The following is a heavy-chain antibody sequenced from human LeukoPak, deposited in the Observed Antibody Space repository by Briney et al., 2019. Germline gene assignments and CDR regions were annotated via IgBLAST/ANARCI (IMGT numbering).Heavy chain of an antibody. CDR1: GFTFSSYE. Sequence: GGSLRLSCAASGFTFSSYEMNWVRQAPGKGLEWISYISSSGSTIYYADSVKGRFTISRDNAKNSLYLQMNSLRADDTAVYYCARDLDSLAVFDYWGQGSLVTVSS. D-gene: IGHD2-15*01. V-gene: IGHV3-48*03. CDR2: ISSSGSTI. CDR3: ARDLDSLAVFDY. J-gene: IGHJ4*02.